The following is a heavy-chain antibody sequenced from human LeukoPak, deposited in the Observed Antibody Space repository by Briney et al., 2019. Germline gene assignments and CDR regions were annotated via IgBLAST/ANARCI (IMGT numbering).Heavy chain of an antibody. J-gene: IGHJ4*02. CDR1: GFTVSSNY. V-gene: IGHV3-23*01. CDR2: ISDSGGST. D-gene: IGHD3-10*01. Sequence: GSLRLSCTASGFTVSSNYMSWVLQAPGKGLEWVSAISDSGGSTYYADSVKGRFTISRDNSKNTLYLQMNSLRAEDTAAYYCAKGDMIRGVIINLDYWGQGTLVTASS. CDR3: AKGDMIRGVIINLDY.